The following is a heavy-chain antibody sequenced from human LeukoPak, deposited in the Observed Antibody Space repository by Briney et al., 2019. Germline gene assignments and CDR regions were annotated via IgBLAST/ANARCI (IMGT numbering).Heavy chain of an antibody. D-gene: IGHD6-19*01. V-gene: IGHV3-21*01. CDR1: GFTFSSYS. CDR3: ARDSSGSNEYFDY. CDR2: ISSSSSYI. J-gene: IGHJ4*02. Sequence: GGSLRLSCAASGFTFSSYSMNWVRQAPGKGLEWVSSISSSSSYIYYADSVKGRFTISRDNAKNSLYLQMNSLRAEGTAVYYCARDSSGSNEYFDYWGQGTLVTVSS.